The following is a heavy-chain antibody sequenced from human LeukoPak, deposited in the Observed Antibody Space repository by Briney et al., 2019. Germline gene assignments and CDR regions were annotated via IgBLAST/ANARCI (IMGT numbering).Heavy chain of an antibody. CDR3: ARQPKSCAPGIFITGKACWFDS. J-gene: IGHJ5*01. CDR1: DGSISSGYYY. V-gene: IGHV4-39*01. D-gene: IGHD3-10*01. Sequence: SETLSLTCSVSDGSISSGYYYWAWIRQPAGKGPEWIGSIYYSGTTYPNSSLKSRVTISVDTSKNQFSLKLSSVTAADTAVYYCARQPKSCAPGIFITGKACWFDSWGQGTLVTVSP. CDR2: IYYSGTT.